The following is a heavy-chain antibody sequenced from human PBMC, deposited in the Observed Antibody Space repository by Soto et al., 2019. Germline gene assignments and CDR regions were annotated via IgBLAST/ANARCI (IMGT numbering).Heavy chain of an antibody. CDR1: GYTLTSYG. CDR3: ARELAVAGTSAFDI. D-gene: IGHD6-19*01. J-gene: IGHJ3*02. CDR2: ISAYNGNT. V-gene: IGHV1-18*01. Sequence: ASVKVSCKASGYTLTSYGISWVRQAPGQGLEWMGWISAYNGNTNYAQKLQGRVTMTTDTSTSTAYMELKSLRSDDTAVYYCARELAVAGTSAFDIWGQGTMVTVSS.